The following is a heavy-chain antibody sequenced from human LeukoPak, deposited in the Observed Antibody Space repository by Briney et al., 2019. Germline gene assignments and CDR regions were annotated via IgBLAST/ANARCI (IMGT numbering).Heavy chain of an antibody. CDR2: IYYSGST. D-gene: IGHD1-26*01. CDR1: GGSISSYY. Sequence: SETPSLTCTVSGGSISSYYWSWIRRPPGKGLEWIGYIYYSGSTNYNPSLKSRVTISVDTSKNQFSLKLSSVTAADTAVYYCASESGSYRSFDYWGQGTLVTVSS. J-gene: IGHJ4*02. V-gene: IGHV4-59*01. CDR3: ASESGSYRSFDY.